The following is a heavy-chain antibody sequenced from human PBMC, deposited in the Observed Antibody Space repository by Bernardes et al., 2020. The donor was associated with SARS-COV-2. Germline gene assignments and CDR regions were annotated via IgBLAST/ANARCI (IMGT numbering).Heavy chain of an antibody. V-gene: IGHV3-7*03. Sequence: GGSLRLSCAASGFDFSDYWMTWVRQAPGQGLEWVANIKRDGSATYYVDSVKGRFTISRDNVKNLVFLQMNSLRAEDTAVFYCARSAGLDDWSQGTMVTV. CDR2: IKRDGSAT. CDR3: ARSAGLDD. J-gene: IGHJ6*02. CDR1: GFDFSDYW.